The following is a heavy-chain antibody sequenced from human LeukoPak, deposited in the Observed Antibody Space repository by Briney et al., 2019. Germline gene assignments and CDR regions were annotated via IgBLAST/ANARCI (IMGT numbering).Heavy chain of an antibody. V-gene: IGHV4-4*07. CDR3: ARDRQYYYDSSGYVYSYYYYMDV. J-gene: IGHJ6*03. Sequence: SETLSLTCTVSGGSISSYYWSWIRQPAGKGLEWIGRIYTSGSTNYNPSLKSRVTMSVDTSKNQFSLELSSVTAADTAVYYCARDRQYYYDSSGYVYSYYYYMDVWGKGTTVTVSS. D-gene: IGHD3-22*01. CDR2: IYTSGST. CDR1: GGSISSYY.